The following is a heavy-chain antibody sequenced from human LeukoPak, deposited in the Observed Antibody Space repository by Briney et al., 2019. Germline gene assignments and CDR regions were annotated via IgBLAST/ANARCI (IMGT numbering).Heavy chain of an antibody. Sequence: SQTLSLTCTVSGGSISSGGYYWSWIRQHPGKGLEWIGYIYYSGSTYYNPSLKSRVAISVDTSKNQFSLKLTSVTAADTAVYYCARVTASRFDYWGQGTLVTVSS. D-gene: IGHD5-18*01. CDR3: ARVTASRFDY. CDR1: GGSISSGGYY. V-gene: IGHV4-31*03. J-gene: IGHJ4*02. CDR2: IYYSGST.